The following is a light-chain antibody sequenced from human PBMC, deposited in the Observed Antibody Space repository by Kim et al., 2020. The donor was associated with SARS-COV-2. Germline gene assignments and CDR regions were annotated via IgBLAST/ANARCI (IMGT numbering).Light chain of an antibody. CDR2: AAS. V-gene: IGKV1-8*01. CDR1: QGISSY. Sequence: AIRMTQTPSSFSASTGDRVTITCRASQGISSYLAWYQQKPGKAPKLLIYAASTLQSGVPSRFSGSGSGTDFTLTISCLQSEDFATYYCQQYYSYPQNFGQGTKLEI. CDR3: QQYYSYPQN. J-gene: IGKJ2*01.